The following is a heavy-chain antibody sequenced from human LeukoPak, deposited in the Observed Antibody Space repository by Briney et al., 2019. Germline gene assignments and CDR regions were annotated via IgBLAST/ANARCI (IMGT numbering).Heavy chain of an antibody. CDR1: GDSVNDYY. J-gene: IGHJ3*01. V-gene: IGHV4-59*02. CDR2: IYYSGST. CDR3: ARGGARGSSAFDV. D-gene: IGHD3-10*01. Sequence: SETLSLTCTVSGDSVNDYYWNWIRQPPGKGLEWIGYIYYSGSTDYNPSLKSRVTMSVDTSKNQFSPKLNSVTAADTAVYYCARGGARGSSAFDVWGQGTMVIVSA.